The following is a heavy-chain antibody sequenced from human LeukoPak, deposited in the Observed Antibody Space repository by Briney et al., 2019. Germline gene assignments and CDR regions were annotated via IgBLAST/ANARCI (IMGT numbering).Heavy chain of an antibody. J-gene: IGHJ4*02. CDR2: IYTSGST. D-gene: IGHD3-3*01. CDR1: GGSISSGSYY. Sequence: SEALSLTCTVSGGSISSGSYYWSWIRQPAGKGLEWIGRIYTSGSTNYNPSLKSRVTISVDTSKNQFSLKLSSVTAADTAVYYCARGRITIFGSFDYWGQGTLVTVSS. V-gene: IGHV4-61*02. CDR3: ARGRITIFGSFDY.